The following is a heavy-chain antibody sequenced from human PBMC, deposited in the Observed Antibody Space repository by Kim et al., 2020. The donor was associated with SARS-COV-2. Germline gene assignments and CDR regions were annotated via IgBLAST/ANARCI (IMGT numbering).Heavy chain of an antibody. V-gene: IGHV4-34*01. J-gene: IGHJ5*02. CDR1: GGSFSGYY. D-gene: IGHD3-16*02. CDR2: INHSGST. Sequence: SETLSLTCAVYGGSFSGYYWSWIRQPPGKGLEWIGEINHSGSTNYNPSLKSRVTISVDTSKNQFSLKLSSVTAADTAVYYCARGNVWGSYRPRPNWFDPWGQGTLVTVSS. CDR3: ARGNVWGSYRPRPNWFDP.